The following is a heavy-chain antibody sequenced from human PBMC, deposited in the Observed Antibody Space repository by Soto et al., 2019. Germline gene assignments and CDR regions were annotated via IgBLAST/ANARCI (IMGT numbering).Heavy chain of an antibody. Sequence: GGSLRLSCAASGFTFSSYGMHWVRQAPGKGLEWVAVISYDGSNKYYADSVKGRFTISRDNSKNTLYLQMNSLRAEDTAVYYCAKEREPNLCLDYWGQGTLVTVSS. J-gene: IGHJ4*02. CDR3: AKEREPNLCLDY. V-gene: IGHV3-30*18. D-gene: IGHD1-26*01. CDR2: ISYDGSNK. CDR1: GFTFSSYG.